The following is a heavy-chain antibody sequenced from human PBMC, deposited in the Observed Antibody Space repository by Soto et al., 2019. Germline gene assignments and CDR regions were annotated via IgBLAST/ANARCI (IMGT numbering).Heavy chain of an antibody. CDR2: ISGSGGST. Sequence: VGSLRLSCAASGFTFSSYAMSWVRQAPGKGLEWVSAISGSGGSTYYADSVKGRFTISRDNSKNTLYLQMNSLRAEDTAVYYCANRYRGYYFDYWGQGTLVTVSS. CDR3: ANRYRGYYFDY. D-gene: IGHD1-26*01. CDR1: GFTFSSYA. J-gene: IGHJ4*02. V-gene: IGHV3-23*01.